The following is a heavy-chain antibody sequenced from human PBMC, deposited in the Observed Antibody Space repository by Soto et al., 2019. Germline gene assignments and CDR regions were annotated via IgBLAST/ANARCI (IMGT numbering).Heavy chain of an antibody. V-gene: IGHV1-3*01. CDR2: INAGNGNT. D-gene: IGHD2-2*01. J-gene: IGHJ6*02. CDR3: ARDFVVVPAATYYYYYGMDV. CDR1: GYTFTSYA. Sequence: GASVKVSCKASGYTFTSYAMHWVRQAPGQRLEWMGWINAGNGNTNYAQKLQGRVTMTTDTSTSTAYMELRSLRSDDTAVYYCARDFVVVPAATYYYYYGMDVWGQGTTVTVSS.